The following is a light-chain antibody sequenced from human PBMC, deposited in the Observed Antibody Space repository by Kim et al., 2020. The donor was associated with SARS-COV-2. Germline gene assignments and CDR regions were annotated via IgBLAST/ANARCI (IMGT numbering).Light chain of an antibody. J-gene: IGLJ1*01. Sequence: PGPTASITCSGDKLGDKYACWCQQKPGQSPVLVLYQDSKRTSGIPERFSGSNSGNTATLTISGTQAMDEADYYCQAWDSSTANYVFGTGTKVTVL. CDR3: QAWDSSTANYV. CDR2: QDS. V-gene: IGLV3-1*01. CDR1: KLGDKY.